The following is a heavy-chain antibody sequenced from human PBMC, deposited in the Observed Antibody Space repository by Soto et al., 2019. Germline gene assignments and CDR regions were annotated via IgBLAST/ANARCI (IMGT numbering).Heavy chain of an antibody. CDR3: ARVSVPGIYGEDV. J-gene: IGHJ6*02. Sequence: QVHLVQSGAEVKRPGSSVKVSCKASGGTFGNYAISWVRQAPGQWLEWMAGIMPVFGTVHDAQKFQGRLTITADKYTSTAYMALSSLRSEDTGVYCCARVSVPGIYGEDVWGQGTTVTVTS. CDR2: IMPVFGTV. D-gene: IGHD2-2*01. CDR1: GGTFGNYA. V-gene: IGHV1-69*06.